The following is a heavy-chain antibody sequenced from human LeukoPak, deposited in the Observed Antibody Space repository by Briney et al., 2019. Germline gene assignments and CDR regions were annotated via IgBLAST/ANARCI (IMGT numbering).Heavy chain of an antibody. Sequence: PSETLSLTCTVSGGSISNYYWSWIRQPPGKGLEWIGYIYYSGSTNYNPSLKSRVTISVDTSKNQFSLKLSSVTAADTAVYYCARHARKHPGHAFDIWGQGTMVTVSS. CDR1: GGSISNYY. J-gene: IGHJ3*02. V-gene: IGHV4-59*08. CDR3: ARHARKHPGHAFDI. CDR2: IYYSGST.